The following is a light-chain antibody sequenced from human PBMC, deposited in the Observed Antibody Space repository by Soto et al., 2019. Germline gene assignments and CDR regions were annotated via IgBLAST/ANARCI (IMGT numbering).Light chain of an antibody. CDR2: DVS. Sequence: QSVLTQPASVSGSPGPSIAISRPGVRTEFSDCYDYVSWYQQHPGQAPQLIIYDVSNRPSGVSDRFSGSKSGNTASLTISGLQAEDEAEYYCTSYTSSTPFYVFGTGTKVTVL. V-gene: IGLV2-14*03. CDR1: RTEFSDCYDY. CDR3: TSYTSSTPFYV. J-gene: IGLJ1*01.